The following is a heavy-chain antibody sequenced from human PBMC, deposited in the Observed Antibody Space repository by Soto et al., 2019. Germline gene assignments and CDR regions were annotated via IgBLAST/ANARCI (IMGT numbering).Heavy chain of an antibody. CDR1: GGSITSSNS. CDR3: ATHGRTTMVPFDS. V-gene: IGHV4-4*02. Sequence: SETLSLTCAVSGGSITSSNSWSWVRQPPGKGLEWIGEISHTGSTNYNPSLKTRFTISVDKSKNQFSLTLTPVTAADTAVYYCATHGRTTMVPFDSWGPGNLVTVSS. CDR2: ISHTGST. D-gene: IGHD1-1*01. J-gene: IGHJ4*02.